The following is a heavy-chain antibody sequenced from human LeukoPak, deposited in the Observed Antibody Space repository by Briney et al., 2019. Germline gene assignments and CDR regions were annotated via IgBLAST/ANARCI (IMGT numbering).Heavy chain of an antibody. CDR2: INPNSGGT. CDR3: ARDDNFQFDY. V-gene: IGHV1-2*02. J-gene: IGHJ4*02. CDR1: GYTFTGYY. D-gene: IGHD1-1*01. Sequence: EASVKVSCKASGYTFTGYYMHWVRQAPGQGLGWMGWINPNSGGTNYAQKFQGRVTMTRDTSISTAYMVLSSLTFDNTAVYYCARDDNFQFDYWGQGTLATVSS.